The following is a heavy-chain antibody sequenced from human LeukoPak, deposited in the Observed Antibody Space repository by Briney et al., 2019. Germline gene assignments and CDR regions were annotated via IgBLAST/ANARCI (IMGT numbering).Heavy chain of an antibody. CDR2: IHTSGDT. V-gene: IGHV3-53*01. CDR1: GRTGSHNY. J-gene: IGHJ4*02. CDR3: ASRALAGEFDY. D-gene: IGHD1-1*01. Sequence: PGGSLRLSCAASGRTGSHNYVSWVRQAPGKGLEWVSAIHTSGDTCYADSVKGRFTISRDNSKNTLYLQKNSLRAEDTAVYYCASRALAGEFDYWGQGTLVTVSS.